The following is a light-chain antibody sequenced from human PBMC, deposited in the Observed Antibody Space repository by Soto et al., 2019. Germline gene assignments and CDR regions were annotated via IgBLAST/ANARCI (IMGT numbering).Light chain of an antibody. CDR2: AAF. Sequence: DIQMTQSPSYLSASVGDRVTITCRASQSISGSLNWHQQKPGKAPKLLIYAAFSLQSGVPSRFSGSGSGTDLTITISSLQPEDGATYDGQQSYTTPITFGQGTRLEIK. V-gene: IGKV1-39*01. CDR1: QSISGS. J-gene: IGKJ5*01. CDR3: QQSYTTPIT.